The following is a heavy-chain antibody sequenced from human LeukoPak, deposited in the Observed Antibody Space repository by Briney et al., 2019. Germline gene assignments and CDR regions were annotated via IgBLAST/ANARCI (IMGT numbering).Heavy chain of an antibody. Sequence: PGGSLRLSCAASGFTFSTHWMHWVRQAAGKGLVWVTCINNDGTTTTYADSVKGRFTISRDNAKSTLYLQMNSLRAEDTAVYYCLSCIAPICYEFWGQGAPVTVSS. V-gene: IGHV3-74*03. CDR2: INNDGTTT. J-gene: IGHJ4*02. CDR1: GFTFSTHW. CDR3: LSCIAPICYEF. D-gene: IGHD2-2*01.